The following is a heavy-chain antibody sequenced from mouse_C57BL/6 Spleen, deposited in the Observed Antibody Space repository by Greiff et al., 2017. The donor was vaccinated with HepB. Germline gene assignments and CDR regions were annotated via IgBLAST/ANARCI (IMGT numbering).Heavy chain of an antibody. Sequence: QVQLQQSGAELVRPGTSVKVSCKASGYAFTNYLIEWVKQRPGQGLEWIGVINPGSGGTNYNEKFKGKATLTADKSSSTAYMQLSSLTSEDSAVYFCARSDLRRDAMDYWGQGTSVTVSS. V-gene: IGHV1-54*01. CDR3: ARSDLRRDAMDY. CDR2: INPGSGGT. D-gene: IGHD1-1*01. CDR1: GYAFTNYL. J-gene: IGHJ4*01.